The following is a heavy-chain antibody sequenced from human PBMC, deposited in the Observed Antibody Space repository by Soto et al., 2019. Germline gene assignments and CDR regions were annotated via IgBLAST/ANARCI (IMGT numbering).Heavy chain of an antibody. CDR3: ARARITGTSPLADAFDI. V-gene: IGHV4-34*01. CDR1: GGSFSGYY. J-gene: IGHJ3*02. D-gene: IGHD1-7*01. Sequence: SETLSLTCAVYGGSFSGYYWSWIRQPPGKGLEWIGEINHSGSTNYNPSLKSRVTISVDTFKNQFSLKLSSVTAADTAVYYCARARITGTSPLADAFDIWGQGTMVTVSS. CDR2: INHSGST.